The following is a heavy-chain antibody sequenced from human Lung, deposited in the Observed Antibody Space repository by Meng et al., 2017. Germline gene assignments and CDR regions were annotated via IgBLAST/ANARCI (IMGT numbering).Heavy chain of an antibody. CDR3: VRSSAWVRTGFDP. V-gene: IGHV4-39*01. D-gene: IGHD6-19*01. CDR1: GVSISTSGYY. Sequence: QLSLVCPALETPAESLSLSCSVAGVSISTSGYYWGWIRQLPGKGLEWIGSIGHSGFTYYTPSLKSRVAVSLDTSKSQFSLMLTSVTAADTAVYYCVRSSAWVRTGFDPWGQGTLVTVSS. CDR2: IGHSGFT. J-gene: IGHJ5*02.